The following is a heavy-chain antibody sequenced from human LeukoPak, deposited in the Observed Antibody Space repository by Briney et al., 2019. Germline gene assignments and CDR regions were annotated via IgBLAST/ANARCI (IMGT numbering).Heavy chain of an antibody. Sequence: GGSLRLSCAASGFSFSDAWMSWVRQAPGKGLEWVGRIKSKRDGGTTESDAPVKDRVTISRDDSKNTLYLQMNSLKTEDTAVYYCTTDYYDSSGYYWFDYWGQGTLVTVSS. CDR3: TTDYYDSSGYYWFDY. V-gene: IGHV3-15*01. J-gene: IGHJ4*02. CDR2: IKSKRDGGTT. D-gene: IGHD3-22*01. CDR1: GFSFSDAW.